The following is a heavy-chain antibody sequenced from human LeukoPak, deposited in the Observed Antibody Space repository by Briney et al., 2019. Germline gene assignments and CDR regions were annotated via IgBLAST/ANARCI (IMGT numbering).Heavy chain of an antibody. Sequence: SGTLSLTCMVSGGSISSYYWSCIRQPAGKGLECIVRIYTSGSTNYNPSLKSRVTTSVDTSKNQFSLKLSSVTAADTAVYYCARGSGYTYGYPFDSWGQGTLVTVSS. J-gene: IGHJ4*02. V-gene: IGHV4-4*07. CDR2: IYTSGST. CDR3: ARGSGYTYGYPFDS. CDR1: GGSISSYY. D-gene: IGHD5-18*01.